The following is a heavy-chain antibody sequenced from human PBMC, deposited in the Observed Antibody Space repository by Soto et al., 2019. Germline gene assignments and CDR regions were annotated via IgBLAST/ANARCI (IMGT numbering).Heavy chain of an antibody. CDR2: IYYSGST. CDR3: ARESEFYCSGGSCYYFDY. J-gene: IGHJ4*02. Sequence: QVQLQESGPGLVKPSQTLSLTCTVSGGSISSGGYYWSWIRQHPGKGLEWIGYIYYSGSTYYNPSLKSRVTISVDTSKNQFSLKLSSVTAADTAVYYCARESEFYCSGGSCYYFDYWGQGTLVTVSS. CDR1: GGSISSGGYY. D-gene: IGHD2-15*01. V-gene: IGHV4-31*03.